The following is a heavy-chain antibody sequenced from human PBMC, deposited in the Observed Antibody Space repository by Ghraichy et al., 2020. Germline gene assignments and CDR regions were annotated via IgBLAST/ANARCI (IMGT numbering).Heavy chain of an antibody. V-gene: IGHV3-48*02. CDR2: ISSNGNTI. CDR3: ARRVRSSSWYPEYFFDY. J-gene: IGHJ4*02. Sequence: GGSLRLSCAASGFTLTDYSMNWVRQAPGKGLEWLSYISSNGNTIYYADSVKGRFSISRDSANNSLFLQMNSLRDEDTAVYYCARRVRSSSWYPEYFFDYWGQGALVTVSS. D-gene: IGHD6-13*01. CDR1: GFTLTDYS.